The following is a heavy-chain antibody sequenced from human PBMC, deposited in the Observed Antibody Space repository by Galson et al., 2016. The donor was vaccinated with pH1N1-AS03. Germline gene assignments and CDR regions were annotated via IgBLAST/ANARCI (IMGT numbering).Heavy chain of an antibody. CDR2: LTPMLNVT. CDR3: ATPGGVGYLDN. Sequence: SVKVSCKASGGTFGTSAISWVRQAPGQGPEWMGRLTPMLNVTSYAQKFQGRVTITAGTSTSTVYMELSSLRSDDTAVYYCATPGGVGYLDNWGRGTLATVSS. J-gene: IGHJ4*02. V-gene: IGHV1-69*04. D-gene: IGHD3-16*01. CDR1: GGTFGTSA.